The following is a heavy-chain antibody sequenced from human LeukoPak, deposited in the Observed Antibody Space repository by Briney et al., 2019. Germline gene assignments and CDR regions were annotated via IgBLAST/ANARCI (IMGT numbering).Heavy chain of an antibody. CDR3: ARGSLRNYYYYYMDV. J-gene: IGHJ6*03. V-gene: IGHV4-4*07. CDR2: IYTSGST. Sequence: SETLSLTCTVSGGSISSYYWSWIRQPAGKGLEWIGRIYTSGSTNYNPSFKSRVTISVDKSKSQFSLKLSSVTAADTAVYYCARGSLRNYYYYYMDVWGKGTTVTVSS. CDR1: GGSISSYY. D-gene: IGHD3-16*01.